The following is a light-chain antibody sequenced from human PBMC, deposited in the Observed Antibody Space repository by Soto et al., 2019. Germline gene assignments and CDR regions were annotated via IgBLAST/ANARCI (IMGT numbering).Light chain of an antibody. J-gene: IGKJ4*01. CDR2: VAS. V-gene: IGKV3-20*01. CDR1: QIVSSSY. CDR3: QQYGSSPPFT. Sequence: EIVLTQSPGTLSLSPGERATLSCRASQIVSSSYLAWYQQKHGQAPRLLIYVASSRATGIPDRCSGSGSGTAFTLAISRLEPADFAVYYCQQYGSSPPFTFGGGTKVEIK.